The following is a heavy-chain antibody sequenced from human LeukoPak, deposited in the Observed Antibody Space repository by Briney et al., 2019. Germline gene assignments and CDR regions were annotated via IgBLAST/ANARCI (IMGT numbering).Heavy chain of an antibody. CDR2: IYYTGST. Sequence: SETLSLTCAVSGGSISSYYWSWIRQPPGKGLKWIGYIYYTGSTNYNPSLKSRVTISVDTSKNQFSLKLSSVTAADTAVYYCARGHSSSWYYLDYWGQGTLVTVSS. CDR1: GGSISSYY. J-gene: IGHJ4*02. D-gene: IGHD6-13*01. CDR3: ARGHSSSWYYLDY. V-gene: IGHV4-59*01.